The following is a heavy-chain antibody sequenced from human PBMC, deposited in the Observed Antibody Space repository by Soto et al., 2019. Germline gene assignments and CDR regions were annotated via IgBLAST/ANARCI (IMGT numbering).Heavy chain of an antibody. CDR3: ASYYDILTGCDY. V-gene: IGHV3-11*01. Sequence: PGGSLRLSCAASGFTFSDYYMSWIRHAPGKGLEWVSYISSSGSTIYYADSVKGRFTSSRDNAKNSLYLQMNSLRAEDTAVYYCASYYDILTGCDYWGQGTLVTVSS. D-gene: IGHD3-9*01. CDR2: ISSSGSTI. J-gene: IGHJ4*02. CDR1: GFTFSDYY.